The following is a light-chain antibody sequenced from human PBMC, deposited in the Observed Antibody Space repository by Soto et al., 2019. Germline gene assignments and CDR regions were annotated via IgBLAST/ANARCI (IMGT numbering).Light chain of an antibody. CDR3: QQYYSYPFT. V-gene: IGKV3-15*01. J-gene: IGKJ3*01. CDR2: GAS. CDR1: QSVSRD. Sequence: EIVMTQSPATLSVSPGDSATLSCRASQSVSRDLVWYQQRPGQAPRFLIYGASTRATDVPARFSGSGSGTEFTLTISSLQSEDFATYYCQQYYSYPFTFGPGTKVDLK.